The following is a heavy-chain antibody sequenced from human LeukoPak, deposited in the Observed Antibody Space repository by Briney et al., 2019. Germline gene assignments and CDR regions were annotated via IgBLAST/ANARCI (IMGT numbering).Heavy chain of an antibody. CDR1: SGSISSYY. CDR3: ATLPAGPASWFDP. CDR2: IYYSGTT. V-gene: IGHV4-59*01. J-gene: IGHJ5*02. Sequence: PSETLSLTCTVSSGSISSYYWSWIRQPPGKGLEWIGYIYYSGTTNYNPSLKSRVTILVDTSKNQLSLRLSSVTAADTAVYYCATLPAGPASWFDPWGQGTLVTVSS. D-gene: IGHD2-15*01.